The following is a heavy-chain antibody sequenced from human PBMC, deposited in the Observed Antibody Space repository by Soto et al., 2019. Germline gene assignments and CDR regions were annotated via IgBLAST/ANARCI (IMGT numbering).Heavy chain of an antibody. CDR2: IYYSGST. D-gene: IGHD2-21*02. CDR3: AREDDGGDRDYYGLDV. J-gene: IGHJ6*02. Sequence: SETLSLTCTVSGGSISSSSYYWGWIRQPPGKGLEWIGCIYYSGSTYYNPSFKSRVTISVDTSKNQFSLQLSSVTAADTAVYFCAREDDGGDRDYYGLDVWGQGTTVTSP. CDR1: GGSISSSSYY. V-gene: IGHV4-39*02.